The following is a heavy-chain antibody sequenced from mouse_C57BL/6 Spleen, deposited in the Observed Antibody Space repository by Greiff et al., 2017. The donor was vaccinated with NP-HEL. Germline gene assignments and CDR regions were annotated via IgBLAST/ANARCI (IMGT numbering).Heavy chain of an antibody. J-gene: IGHJ2*01. CDR2: IDPSDSYT. CDR1: GYTFTSYW. Sequence: QVQLKQPGAELVKPGASVKLSCKASGYTFTSYWMQWVKQRPGQGLEWIGEIDPSDSYTNYNQKFKGKATLTVDTSSSTAYMQLSSLTSEDSAVYYCARYPTVVAQDYFDYWGQGTTLTVSS. V-gene: IGHV1-50*01. D-gene: IGHD1-1*01. CDR3: ARYPTVVAQDYFDY.